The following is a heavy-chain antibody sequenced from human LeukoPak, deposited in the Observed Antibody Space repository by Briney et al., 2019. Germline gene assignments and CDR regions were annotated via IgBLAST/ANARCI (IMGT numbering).Heavy chain of an antibody. V-gene: IGHV1-2*02. Sequence: ASVKVSCKASGYTFTGYYMHWVRQAPGQGLEWMGWINPNSGGTNYAQKFQGRVTMTRDTSISTAYMELSRLRSDDTAVYYCARDLGYGSGSYYNGGWFDPWGQGTLVTVSS. D-gene: IGHD3-10*01. J-gene: IGHJ5*02. CDR3: ARDLGYGSGSYYNGGWFDP. CDR2: INPNSGGT. CDR1: GYTFTGYY.